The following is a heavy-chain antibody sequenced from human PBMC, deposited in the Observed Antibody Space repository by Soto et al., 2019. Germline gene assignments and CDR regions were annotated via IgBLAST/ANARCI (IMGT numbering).Heavy chain of an antibody. Sequence: PGGSLRLSCAAPGFTFSDYEMNWVRQAPGKGLEWVSYISNTGFTIYYADSVRGRFAISRDNAKNSLYLQMNSLGAGDTAVYYCARAHGDFDYWGQGTLVTVSS. CDR2: ISNTGFTI. J-gene: IGHJ4*02. V-gene: IGHV3-48*03. D-gene: IGHD4-17*01. CDR1: GFTFSDYE. CDR3: ARAHGDFDY.